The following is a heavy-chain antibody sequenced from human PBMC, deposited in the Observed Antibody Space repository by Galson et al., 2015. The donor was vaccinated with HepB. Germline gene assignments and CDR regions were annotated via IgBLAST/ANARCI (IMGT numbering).Heavy chain of an antibody. J-gene: IGHJ3*02. V-gene: IGHV3-11*01. CDR2: ISSSGSSI. CDR1: GFIFSDDY. CDR3: ARAVTMVRGVRAFDI. D-gene: IGHD3-10*01. Sequence: SLRLSCAGSSGFIFSDDYMTWIRQAPGRGLEWLSYISSSGSSIYYADSVKGRFTISRDNAKNSLELQMNSLRAEDTAVYYCARAVTMVRGVRAFDIWGQGTMGTVS.